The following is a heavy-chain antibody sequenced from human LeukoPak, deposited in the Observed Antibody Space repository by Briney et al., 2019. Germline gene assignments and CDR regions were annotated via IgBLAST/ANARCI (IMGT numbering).Heavy chain of an antibody. CDR2: IYYSGST. Sequence: PSETLSLTCTVSGGSISSYYWSWIRQPPGKGLEWIGYIYYSGSTNYNPSLKSRLTISVDTSKSHFSLRLTSVTAADTAIYYCARTGTTFFDYWGQGSLVTVSS. D-gene: IGHD1-7*01. V-gene: IGHV4-59*01. CDR1: GGSISSYY. CDR3: ARTGTTFFDY. J-gene: IGHJ4*02.